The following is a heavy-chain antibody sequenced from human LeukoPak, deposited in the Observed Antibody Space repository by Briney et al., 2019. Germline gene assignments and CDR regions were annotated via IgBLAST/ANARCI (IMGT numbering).Heavy chain of an antibody. V-gene: IGHV4-59*08. D-gene: IGHD2-2*02. Sequence: SETLSLTCTVSGGSISSYYWSWIRQPPGKGLEWIGYIYYSGSTNYNPSLKSRVTISVDTSKNQFTLKLSSVTAADTAVYYCARHVTYCSSTSCYTSGGFDYWGQGTLVTVSS. CDR3: ARHVTYCSSTSCYTSGGFDY. J-gene: IGHJ4*02. CDR2: IYYSGST. CDR1: GGSISSYY.